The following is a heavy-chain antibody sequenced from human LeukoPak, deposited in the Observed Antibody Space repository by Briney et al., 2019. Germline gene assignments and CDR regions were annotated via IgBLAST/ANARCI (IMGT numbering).Heavy chain of an antibody. CDR2: IYTSGST. Sequence: PSQTLSLTCTVSGGSISSGSYYWSWIRQPAGQGLVWIRRIYTSGSTNYNPSLKSRVTISVDTSKNQFSLNLSSVTAADTAVYYCARDYYDSSCYYWKYYFDYWGQGTLVTVSS. D-gene: IGHD3-22*01. V-gene: IGHV4-61*02. J-gene: IGHJ4*02. CDR3: ARDYYDSSCYYWKYYFDY. CDR1: GGSISSGSYY.